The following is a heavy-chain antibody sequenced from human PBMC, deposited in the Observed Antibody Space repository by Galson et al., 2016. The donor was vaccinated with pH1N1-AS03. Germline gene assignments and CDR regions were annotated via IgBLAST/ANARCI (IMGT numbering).Heavy chain of an antibody. Sequence: SLRLSCATSGFTFSSYGMTWVRQAPGKGLEWVSSISVTGGSTYYADSVKGRFTISRDHSKNTLYLQMSSLRAEDTAVYYCARGVVDCSGPACSGTLRFDPWGQGTLVTVSS. CDR1: GFTFSSYG. V-gene: IGHV3-23*01. D-gene: IGHD2-15*01. J-gene: IGHJ5*02. CDR3: ARGVVDCSGPACSGTLRFDP. CDR2: ISVTGGST.